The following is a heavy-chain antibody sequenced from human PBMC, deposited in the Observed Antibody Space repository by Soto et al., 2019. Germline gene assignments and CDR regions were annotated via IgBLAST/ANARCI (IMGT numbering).Heavy chain of an antibody. CDR2: IYYSGST. D-gene: IGHD2-15*01. CDR1: GGSISSSSYY. V-gene: IGHV4-39*01. CDR3: ALVVVAARRSQPFDY. Sequence: SETLSLTCTVSGGSISSSSYYWDRIRQHPGKGLEWFGSIYYSGSTYYNPSLKSRVTISADTSKNQFSLKLSSVTAADTAVYYCALVVVAARRSQPFDYWGQGTLVSVSS. J-gene: IGHJ4*02.